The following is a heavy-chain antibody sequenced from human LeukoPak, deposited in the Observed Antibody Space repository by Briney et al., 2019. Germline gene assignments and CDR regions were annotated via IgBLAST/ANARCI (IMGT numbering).Heavy chain of an antibody. CDR2: IYYSGST. D-gene: IGHD3-10*01. V-gene: IGHV4-59*12. J-gene: IGHJ6*03. CDR1: GGSISSYY. CDR3: ARLTKNDSGTYRFGKKKRGYMDV. Sequence: SETLSLTCTVSGGSISSYYWSWIRQPPGKGLEWIGFIYYSGSTNYKPSLKSRVTISVDTSKNQFSLRLSSVTAADTAVYYCARLTKNDSGTYRFGKKKRGYMDVWGKGTTVTISS.